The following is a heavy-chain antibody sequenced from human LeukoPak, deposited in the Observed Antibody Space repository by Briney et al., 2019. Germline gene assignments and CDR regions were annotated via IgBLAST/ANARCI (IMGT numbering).Heavy chain of an antibody. CDR2: ISYDGSNK. J-gene: IGHJ4*02. Sequence: GGSLRLSCAASGFTFSSYGIHWVRQAPGKGLEWVAVISYDGSNKYYADSVKGRFTISRDNSQNTVYLQMNSLRAEDTAAYYCLGGDFGHWGQGTLVTVSS. V-gene: IGHV3-30*03. D-gene: IGHD2-21*02. CDR3: LGGDFGH. CDR1: GFTFSSYG.